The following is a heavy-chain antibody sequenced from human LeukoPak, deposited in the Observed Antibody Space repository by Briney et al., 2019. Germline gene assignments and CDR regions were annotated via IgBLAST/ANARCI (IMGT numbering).Heavy chain of an antibody. D-gene: IGHD3-16*01. CDR2: IFYSGST. CDR3: ARDRGYAYFIDY. V-gene: IGHV4-61*01. J-gene: IGHJ4*02. Sequence: SETLSLTCTVSGGSFSSGTYYWSWIRQPPGKGLEWIGYIFYSGSTNYNPSLKSRVTISADTSKNQFSLKLSSVTAADTAVYYCARDRGYAYFIDYWGQGTRVTVSS. CDR1: GGSFSSGTYY.